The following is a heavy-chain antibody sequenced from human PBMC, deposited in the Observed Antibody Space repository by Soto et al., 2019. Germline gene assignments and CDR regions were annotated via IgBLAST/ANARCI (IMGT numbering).Heavy chain of an antibody. J-gene: IGHJ3*02. Sequence: SVKVSCKASGGTFSSYAMSWVRQAPGQGLEWMGGIIPIFGTANYAQKFQGRVTITADESTRTAYMELSSLRSEDTAVYYCAREIVATFGAFDIWGQGTMVTVSS. CDR3: AREIVATFGAFDI. V-gene: IGHV1-69*13. CDR2: IIPIFGTA. CDR1: GGTFSSYA. D-gene: IGHD5-12*01.